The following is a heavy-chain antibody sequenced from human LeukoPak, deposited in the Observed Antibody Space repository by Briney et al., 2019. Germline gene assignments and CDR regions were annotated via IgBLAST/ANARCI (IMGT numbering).Heavy chain of an antibody. V-gene: IGHV3-9*01. Sequence: GGSLRLTCAASGFTFDDYAMHWVRQAPGKGLEWVSGISWNSGSIGYADSVKGRFTISRDNAKNSLYLQMNSLRAEDTALYYCAKVYSPSRIVGATHGGFDIWGQGTMVTVSS. CDR1: GFTFDDYA. D-gene: IGHD1-26*01. J-gene: IGHJ3*02. CDR3: AKVYSPSRIVGATHGGFDI. CDR2: ISWNSGSI.